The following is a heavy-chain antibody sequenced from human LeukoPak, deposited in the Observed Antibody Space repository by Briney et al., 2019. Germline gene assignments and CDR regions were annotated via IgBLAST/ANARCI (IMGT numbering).Heavy chain of an antibody. D-gene: IGHD2-8*01. CDR2: IYTSGST. J-gene: IGHJ4*02. CDR3: ARVVDAIPRYYFDY. CDR1: GGSISSGRYY. V-gene: IGHV4-61*02. Sequence: TSETLSLTCTVSGGSISSGRYYWSWIRQPAGKGLEWIGRIYTSGSTNYNPSLKSRVTISVDTSKNQFSLKLSSVTAADTAVYYCARVVDAIPRYYFDYWGQGTLVTVSS.